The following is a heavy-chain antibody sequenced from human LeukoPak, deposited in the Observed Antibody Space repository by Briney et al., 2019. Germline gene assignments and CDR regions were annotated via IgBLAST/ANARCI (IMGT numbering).Heavy chain of an antibody. CDR1: RLPFSIAW. CDR2: IKSRADGGTT. CDR3: ARDRPNYYGSDGHYYRRDGDY. Sequence: GGSLRLSCAGSRLPFSIAWMTWVRQAPGKGLEWVGRIKSRADGGTTDYAAPVKGRFAISRDDSKSMVYLQMNSLRTEDTAVYYCARDRPNYYGSDGHYYRRDGDYWGRGTLVSVSS. D-gene: IGHD3-22*01. V-gene: IGHV3-15*01. J-gene: IGHJ4*02.